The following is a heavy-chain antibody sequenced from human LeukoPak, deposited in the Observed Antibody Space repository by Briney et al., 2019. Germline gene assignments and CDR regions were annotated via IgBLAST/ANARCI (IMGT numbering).Heavy chain of an antibody. V-gene: IGHV4-39*01. CDR2: IYYSGST. J-gene: IGHJ4*02. CDR3: ARGYYDSSGYLAEIDY. Sequence: PSETLSLTCTVSGGSISSSSYYWGWIRQPPGKGLELIGSIYYSGSTYYNPSLKSRVTISVDTSKNQFSLKLSSVTAADTAVYYCARGYYDSSGYLAEIDYWGQGTLVTVSS. CDR1: GGSISSSSYY. D-gene: IGHD3-22*01.